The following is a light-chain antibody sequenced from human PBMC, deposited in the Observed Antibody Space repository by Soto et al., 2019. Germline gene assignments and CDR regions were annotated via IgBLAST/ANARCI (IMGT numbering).Light chain of an antibody. CDR1: QSVRSNF. CDR2: GAS. V-gene: IGKV3-20*01. CDR3: QQYDSSPRT. Sequence: ENVLTQSPGPLSLSPGERATLSCRSSQSVRSNFLAWYQQKPGQAPRLLIYGASNRATGIPDRFSGSGSGTDFTLTISRLEPEDFAVYYCQQYDSSPRTFGQGTKVDIK. J-gene: IGKJ1*01.